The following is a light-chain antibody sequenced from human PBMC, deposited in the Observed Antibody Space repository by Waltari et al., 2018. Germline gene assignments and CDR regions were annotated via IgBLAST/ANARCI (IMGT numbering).Light chain of an antibody. CDR1: GSNIGAGYD. CDR3: QSYDTTLSVV. CDR2: GRS. J-gene: IGLJ3*02. Sequence: QSVLTQPPSVSGAPGQRVTISCTGSGSNIGAGYDVHWYQQLPRAAPKLLICGRSSPPLGVSDLFFGSTSGTSAFLAITGLQAEDEADYYCQSYDTTLSVVFGGGTKMTVL. V-gene: IGLV1-40*01.